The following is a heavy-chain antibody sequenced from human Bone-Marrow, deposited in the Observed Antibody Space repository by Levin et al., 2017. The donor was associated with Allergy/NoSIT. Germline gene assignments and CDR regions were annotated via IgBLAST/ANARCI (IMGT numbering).Heavy chain of an antibody. V-gene: IGHV4-30-4*01. CDR2: IYYSGST. CDR1: GGSISSGDYY. CDR3: ARDRRAITTNSGGFDI. D-gene: IGHD3-22*01. Sequence: SQTLSLTCPVSGGSISSGDYYWRWIRQPPGKGLEWIGYIYYSGSTYYNPSLRSRVTISVDTSKNQFSLNLSSVTAADTAVYYCARDRRAITTNSGGFDIWGQGTMVTVSS. J-gene: IGHJ3*02.